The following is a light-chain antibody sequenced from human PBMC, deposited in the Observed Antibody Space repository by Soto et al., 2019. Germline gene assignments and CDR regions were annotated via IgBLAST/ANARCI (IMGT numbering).Light chain of an antibody. V-gene: IGKV1-9*01. J-gene: IGKJ2*01. CDR2: AAS. Sequence: DIPLTQSPSFLSASVGDRVTITCRASQGISTYLAWYQQKPGKAPKLLISAASTLESGVPSRFSGSGSGTEFTLTISSLQPEDFATYYCQQFNSYPYTFGQGTKLEIK. CDR3: QQFNSYPYT. CDR1: QGISTY.